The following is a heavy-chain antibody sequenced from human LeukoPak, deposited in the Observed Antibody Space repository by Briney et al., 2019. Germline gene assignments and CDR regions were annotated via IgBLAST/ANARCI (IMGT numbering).Heavy chain of an antibody. V-gene: IGHV1-69*05. CDR2: IIPIFGTA. D-gene: IGHD2-15*01. Sequence: EASVKVSCKASGGTFSSYAISWVRQAPGQGLEWMGGIIPIFGTANYAQKFQGRVTITTDESTSTAYMELSSLRSEDTAVYYCARARAWRQDPVVVAATRSPGITSGEGYYYYYYMDVWGKGTTVTVSS. CDR3: ARARAWRQDPVVVAATRSPGITSGEGYYYYYYMDV. J-gene: IGHJ6*03. CDR1: GGTFSSYA.